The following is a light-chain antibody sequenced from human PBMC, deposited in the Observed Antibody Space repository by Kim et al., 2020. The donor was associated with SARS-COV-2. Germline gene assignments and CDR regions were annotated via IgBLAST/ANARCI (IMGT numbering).Light chain of an antibody. CDR1: QSISSW. J-gene: IGKJ3*01. CDR3: QQYNSYSPT. Sequence: ASVGDRVTITFRASQSISSWLAWYQQKPRKPPTLLIYDASSLESGVPSRFSGSRSGTEFTLTISSLQPDDVATYYCQQYNSYSPTFGPGTKVDIK. V-gene: IGKV1-5*01. CDR2: DAS.